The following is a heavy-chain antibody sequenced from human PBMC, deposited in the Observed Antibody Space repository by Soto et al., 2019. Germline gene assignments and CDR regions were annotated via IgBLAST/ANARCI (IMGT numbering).Heavy chain of an antibody. J-gene: IGHJ1*01. CDR1: GFTFSRSW. Sequence: EVQLVESGGGLVQPGGSLRLSCATPGFTFSRSWMTWVRQAPGKGLEWVANLNQDGSQNYYVASVRGRFTISRDNAKKERQHSVSVCEAVPHTTKKNKAIFILCRKRTGVGAGFVFFLVGVCFFAWGPAPSRGRAGGGRGG. V-gene: IGHV3-7*01. CDR3: KAIFILCRKRTGVGAGFVFFLVGVCFFAWGPAPSRGRAGGGR. CDR2: LNQDGSQN. D-gene: IGHD3-3*01.